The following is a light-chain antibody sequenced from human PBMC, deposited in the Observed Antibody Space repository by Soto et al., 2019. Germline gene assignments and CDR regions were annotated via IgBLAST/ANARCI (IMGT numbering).Light chain of an antibody. CDR2: WAS. Sequence: DIVMTQSPDSLAVSLGERATINCTSSQSVLYSSNNKNYLAWYQQRPGQPPQLLIYWASTRESGVPDRFSGSGSGPDFTLTITSLQAEDVEVYYCQQYESTPPTFGQGTKLEIK. J-gene: IGKJ2*01. V-gene: IGKV4-1*01. CDR1: QSVLYSSNNKNY. CDR3: QQYESTPPT.